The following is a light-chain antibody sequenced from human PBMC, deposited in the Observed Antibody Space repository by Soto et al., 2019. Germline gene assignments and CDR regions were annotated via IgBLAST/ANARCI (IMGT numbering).Light chain of an antibody. Sequence: DIQMTQSPSTLSASVGDRVTITCRASQSISSWLAWYQQKPGKAPKLLTYDASNLDSGVPSRFSGSGSGTEFSLSISNLQPDDCATYYCQQYENYWTFGQGTKVDIK. J-gene: IGKJ1*01. CDR2: DAS. CDR1: QSISSW. CDR3: QQYENYWT. V-gene: IGKV1-5*01.